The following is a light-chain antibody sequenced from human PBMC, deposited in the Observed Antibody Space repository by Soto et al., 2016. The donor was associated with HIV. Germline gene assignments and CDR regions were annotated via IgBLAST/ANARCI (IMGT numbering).Light chain of an antibody. CDR2: KTS. CDR1: QSVSVW. CDR3: QQYNNVPWT. Sequence: DIQMTQFPSTLSASIGDRVTITCRASQSVSVWLAWYQQKPGKAPNLLIFKTSTLEVGVPSRFSGSGSGTDFTLTLSSVQPDDVGTYYCQQYNNVPWTFGQRDQ. J-gene: IGKJ1*01. V-gene: IGKV1-5*03.